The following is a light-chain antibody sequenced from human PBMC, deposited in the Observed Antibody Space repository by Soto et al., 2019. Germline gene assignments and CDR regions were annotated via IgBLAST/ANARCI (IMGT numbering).Light chain of an antibody. Sequence: DIVMTQSPATLSVSAGERITLSCRASQSVSNTLAWYQHKPGQAPRLLIYDASARATGVAARFSGSGAGTEFTLTISSLQSEDFAIYYCHQYNKWPRTFGQGTKVDIK. V-gene: IGKV3-15*01. CDR3: HQYNKWPRT. J-gene: IGKJ1*01. CDR1: QSVSNT. CDR2: DAS.